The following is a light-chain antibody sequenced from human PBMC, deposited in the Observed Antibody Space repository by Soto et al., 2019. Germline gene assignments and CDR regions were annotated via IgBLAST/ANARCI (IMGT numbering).Light chain of an antibody. CDR2: NVI. CDR1: SSDVGGYNF. CDR3: CSYAGSYTYV. V-gene: IGLV2-11*01. Sequence: QSALTQPRSVSGSPGQSVTISCTGTSSDVGGYNFVSWYQHHPGKAPKLIIYNVIQRPSGVPDRFSASKSDNTASLTISGLQAEDEADYYCCSYAGSYTYVFGTGTKATVL. J-gene: IGLJ1*01.